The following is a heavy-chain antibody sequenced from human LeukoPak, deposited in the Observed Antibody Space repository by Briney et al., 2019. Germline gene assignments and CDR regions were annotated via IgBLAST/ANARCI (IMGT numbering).Heavy chain of an antibody. Sequence: GGSLRLSCAASGFTFSSYGMRWVRQAPGKGLEWVAVIWYDGSNKYYADSVKGRFTISRDNSKNTLYLQMNSLRAEDTAVYYCARGSGNDILTGLYYFDYWGQGTLVTVSS. D-gene: IGHD3-9*01. CDR1: GFTFSSYG. CDR2: IWYDGSNK. CDR3: ARGSGNDILTGLYYFDY. V-gene: IGHV3-33*01. J-gene: IGHJ4*02.